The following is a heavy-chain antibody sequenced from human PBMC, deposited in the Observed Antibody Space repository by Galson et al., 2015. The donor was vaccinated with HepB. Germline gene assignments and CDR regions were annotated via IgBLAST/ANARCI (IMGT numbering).Heavy chain of an antibody. CDR3: AKGYGLFDS. CDR1: GFAFDTHA. D-gene: IGHD5-18*01. Sequence: SLRLSCAASGFAFDTHAMSWVRQAPGRGLEWISGISGNGDSTFYADSVKGRFTVSRDNSNNMLYLQINRLRAEDVGLYFCAKGYGLFDSWAQGILVTVSS. CDR2: ISGNGDST. V-gene: IGHV3-23*01. J-gene: IGHJ5*01.